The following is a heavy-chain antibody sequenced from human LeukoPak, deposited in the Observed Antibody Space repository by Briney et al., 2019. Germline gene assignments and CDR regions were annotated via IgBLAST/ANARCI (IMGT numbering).Heavy chain of an antibody. CDR1: GGSFSGYY. V-gene: IGHV4-34*01. CDR2: INHSGST. D-gene: IGHD1-26*01. Sequence: SETLSLTCADYGGSFSGYYWSWIRQPPGKGLEWIGEINHSGSTNYNPSLKSRVTISVDTSKNQFSLKLSSVTAADTAVYYCARARYRRAFDIWGQGTMVTVSS. CDR3: ARARYRRAFDI. J-gene: IGHJ3*02.